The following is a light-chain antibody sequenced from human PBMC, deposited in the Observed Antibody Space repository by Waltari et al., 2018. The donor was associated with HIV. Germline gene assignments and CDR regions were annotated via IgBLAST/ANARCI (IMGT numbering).Light chain of an antibody. CDR1: SSNIGSNT. V-gene: IGLV1-44*01. CDR2: SNN. Sequence: QSVLTQPPPASGTPGQRVTISCSGSSSNIGSNTVNWYQQLPGPAPKLLFYSNNQRPSGVPDRFSGSKSGTSASLAIIGLQSEDEADYYCAAWDDSLNGPVFGGGTKLTVL. CDR3: AAWDDSLNGPV. J-gene: IGLJ3*02.